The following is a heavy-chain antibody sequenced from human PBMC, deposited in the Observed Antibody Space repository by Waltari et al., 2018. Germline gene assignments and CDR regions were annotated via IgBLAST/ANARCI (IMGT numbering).Heavy chain of an antibody. V-gene: IGHV4-39*01. CDR2: IYYSGST. Sequence: QLQLQESGPGLVKPSETLSLTCTVSGGSISSSSYYWGWIRQPPGKGLVWIGSIYYSGSTYYNPSLKSRVTISVDTAKNQFSLKLSSVTAADTAVYYCARIVGATTVDYWGQGTLVTVSS. CDR1: GGSISSSSYY. CDR3: ARIVGATTVDY. J-gene: IGHJ4*02. D-gene: IGHD1-26*01.